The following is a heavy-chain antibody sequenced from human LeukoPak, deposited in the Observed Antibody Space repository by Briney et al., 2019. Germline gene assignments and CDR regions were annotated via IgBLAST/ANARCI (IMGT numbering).Heavy chain of an antibody. CDR2: ISGSGGST. CDR1: GFTFISYA. Sequence: PGGSLSLSCAASGFTFISYAMSWVRQAPGKGLEWFSAISGSGGSTYYADSVKGRFTISRDNSKNTLYLKMNSLRAEDTAVYYCAKAALILLPAEAFDIWGQGTMVTVSS. CDR3: AKAALILLPAEAFDI. V-gene: IGHV3-23*01. D-gene: IGHD3-3*02. J-gene: IGHJ3*02.